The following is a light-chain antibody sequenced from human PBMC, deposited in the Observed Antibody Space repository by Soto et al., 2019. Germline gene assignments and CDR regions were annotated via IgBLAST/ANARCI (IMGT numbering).Light chain of an antibody. CDR2: RNT. J-gene: IGLJ1*01. Sequence: QSVLTQPPPVSGAPGQRVTISCIGGSSNVGAGYEVHWYQQLPGAVPKLRIYRNTYRPSGVPDRFSGSRSATSASLTITGLQAEDEPDYYCCSSAGFSSFVFGAGTKVTVL. CDR1: SSNVGAGYE. V-gene: IGLV1-40*01. CDR3: CSSAGFSSFV.